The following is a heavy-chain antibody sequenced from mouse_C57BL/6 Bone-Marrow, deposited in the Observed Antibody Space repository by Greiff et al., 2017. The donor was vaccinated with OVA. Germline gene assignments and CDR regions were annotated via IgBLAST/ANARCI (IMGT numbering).Heavy chain of an antibody. CDR2: ISNLAYSI. D-gene: IGHD2-2*01. Sequence: EVQVVESGGGLVQPGGSLKLSCAASGFTFSDYGMAWVRQAPRKGPEWVAFISNLAYSIYYADTVTGRFTISRENAKNTLYLEMSSLRSEDTAMYYCARHEGLRGYYYAMDYWGQGTSVTVSS. CDR3: ARHEGLRGYYYAMDY. V-gene: IGHV5-15*01. J-gene: IGHJ4*01. CDR1: GFTFSDYG.